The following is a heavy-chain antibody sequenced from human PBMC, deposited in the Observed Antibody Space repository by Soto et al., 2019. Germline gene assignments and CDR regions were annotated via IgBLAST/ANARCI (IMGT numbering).Heavy chain of an antibody. CDR2: MNPNSGCT. V-gene: IGHV1-8*01. CDR3: ARTTYSGYAPLDY. CDR1: GYAFASHD. D-gene: IGHD3-22*01. J-gene: IGHJ4*02. Sequence: QVQLVQSGPEVKKPGASVRVSCKASGYAFASHDINWVRQASGQGPEWMGWMNPNSGCTGYAQKFQGRVTLTRNTSITTAYMEVSSIRSEDTAMYYCARTTYSGYAPLDYWGQGTLVTVSS.